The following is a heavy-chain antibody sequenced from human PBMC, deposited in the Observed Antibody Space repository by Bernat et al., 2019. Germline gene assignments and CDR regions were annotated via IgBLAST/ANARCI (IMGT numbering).Heavy chain of an antibody. V-gene: IGHV3-30*01. J-gene: IGHJ6*03. Sequence: VQLVESGGGLVQPGGSLRLSCAASGFTFSSYAMHWVRQAPGKGLEWVAVISYDGSKKYYADSVMGRFTISRDNSKDTLYLEMDSLRVEDTAVYYCARGPGIAATGKAGDYMDVWGKGTTVTVSS. CDR1: GFTFSSYA. CDR3: ARGPGIAATGKAGDYMDV. CDR2: ISYDGSKK. D-gene: IGHD6-13*01.